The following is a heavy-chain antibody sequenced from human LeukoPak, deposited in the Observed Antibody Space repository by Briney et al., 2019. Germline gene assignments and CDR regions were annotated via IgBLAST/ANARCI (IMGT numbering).Heavy chain of an antibody. D-gene: IGHD2-2*01. CDR3: GRGRVVPVPDY. V-gene: IGHV1-69*01. J-gene: IGHJ4*02. CDR2: IIPIFGTA. Sequence: SVKVSCKASGGTFSSYAISWVRQAPGQGLEWMGGIIPIFGTANYAQKFQGRVTITADESTSTAYMGLSSLRSEETAVYYCGRGRVVPVPDYWGQGTLVTVSS. CDR1: GGTFSSYA.